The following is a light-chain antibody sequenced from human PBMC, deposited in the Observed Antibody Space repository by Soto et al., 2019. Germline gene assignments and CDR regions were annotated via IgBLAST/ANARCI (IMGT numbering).Light chain of an antibody. CDR2: KVS. V-gene: IGKV2-30*01. J-gene: IGKJ1*01. CDR1: QSLINSDGNTY. CDR3: MQGTHWPPT. Sequence: DVVMTQSPLSLPVTLGQPASISCKSSQSLINSDGNTYLNWFQQRPGQSPGRLIYKVSDRDSGVPDRFGGSGSGTVFTLKFCGVEAEDVGVYYCMQGTHWPPTFGRGTKVEIK.